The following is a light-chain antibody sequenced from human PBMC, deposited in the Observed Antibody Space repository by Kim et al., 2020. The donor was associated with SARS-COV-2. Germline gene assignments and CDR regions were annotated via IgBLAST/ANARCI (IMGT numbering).Light chain of an antibody. CDR2: YDS. CDR3: QVWDSSSDHRVV. V-gene: IGLV3-21*04. Sequence: PGRTARITCGGNSIGSKSVHWYQQMPGQAPVLVLSYDSDRPSGIPERFSGSNSGNTATLTISRVEAGDEADYYCQVWDSSSDHRVVFGGGTQLTVL. CDR1: SIGSKS. J-gene: IGLJ2*01.